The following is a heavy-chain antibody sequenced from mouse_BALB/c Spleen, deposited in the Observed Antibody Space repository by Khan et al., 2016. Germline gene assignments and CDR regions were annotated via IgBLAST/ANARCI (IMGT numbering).Heavy chain of an antibody. J-gene: IGHJ3*01. D-gene: IGHD1-1*01. CDR2: IRSKSNNYAT. CDR3: VIDHYGSSWFAY. V-gene: IGHV10S3*01. Sequence: EVQLVETGGGLVQPKGSLKLSCAASGFTFNTNAMNWVRQAPGKGLEWVARIRSKSNNYATYYADSVNDRFTISRDDLQSMHYLQMNNLKTVDTVMYYCVIDHYGSSWFAYWGQGTLVTVSA. CDR1: GFTFNTNA.